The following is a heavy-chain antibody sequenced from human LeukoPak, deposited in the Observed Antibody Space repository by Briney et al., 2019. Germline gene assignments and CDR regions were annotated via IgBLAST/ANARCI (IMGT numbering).Heavy chain of an antibody. CDR2: IYPGDSDT. J-gene: IGHJ3*02. D-gene: IGHD5-18*01. CDR1: GYNFTSYW. Sequence: GESLKISCKGSGYNFTSYWIGRVRQMPGKGLERMGIIYPGDSDTRYSSSFQGQVTISADKSISTAYLQWSSLKASDTAMYYCARAQLWFRSDAFDIWGQGTMVTVSS. V-gene: IGHV5-51*01. CDR3: ARAQLWFRSDAFDI.